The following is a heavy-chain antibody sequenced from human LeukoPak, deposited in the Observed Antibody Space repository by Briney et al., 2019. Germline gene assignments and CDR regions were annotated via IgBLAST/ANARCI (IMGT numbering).Heavy chain of an antibody. D-gene: IGHD3-16*01. CDR1: GFTFSSYG. J-gene: IGHJ4*02. CDR3: ARDLVGGDY. CDR2: ISGSGGST. Sequence: GGTLRLSCAASGFTFSSYGMSWVRQAPGKGLEWVSAISGSGGSTYYAGSVKGRFTISRDNSKNTLYLQMNSLRAEDTAVYYCARDLVGGDYWGQGTLVTVSS. V-gene: IGHV3-23*01.